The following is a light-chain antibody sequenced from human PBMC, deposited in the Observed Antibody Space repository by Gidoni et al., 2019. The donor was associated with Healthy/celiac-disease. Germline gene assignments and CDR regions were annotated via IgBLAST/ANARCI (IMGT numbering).Light chain of an antibody. Sequence: QSALTHPASVSGSPGQSITIPCTGTSSDAGCYNLVSWYQQHQGKAPKLMIYEGSKRPSGVSNRFSGSKSGNTASLTISGLQAEDEADYYCCSYAGSSTWVFGGGTKLTVL. CDR2: EGS. CDR1: SSDAGCYNL. CDR3: CSYAGSSTWV. J-gene: IGLJ3*02. V-gene: IGLV2-23*01.